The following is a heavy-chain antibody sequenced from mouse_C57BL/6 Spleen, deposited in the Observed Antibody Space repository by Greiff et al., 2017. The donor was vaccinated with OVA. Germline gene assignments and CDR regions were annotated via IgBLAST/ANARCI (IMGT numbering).Heavy chain of an antibody. CDR2: IYPSDSET. Sequence: VQLQQPGAELVRPGSSVKLSCKASGYTFTSYWMDWVKQRPGQGLEWIGNIYPSDSETHYNQKFKDKATLTVDKSSSTAYMQLSSLTSEDSAVYYGAKIGGGFFDYWGQGTTLTVSS. V-gene: IGHV1-61*01. CDR1: GYTFTSYW. D-gene: IGHD2-14*01. J-gene: IGHJ2*01. CDR3: AKIGGGFFDY.